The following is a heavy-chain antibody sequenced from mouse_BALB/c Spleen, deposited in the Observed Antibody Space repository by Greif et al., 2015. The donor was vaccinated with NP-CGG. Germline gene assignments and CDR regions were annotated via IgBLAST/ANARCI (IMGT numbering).Heavy chain of an antibody. Sequence: EVQLQQSGAEVVKPGASVKLSCTASGFNIKDTYMHWVRQRPEQGLEWIGRIDPANSNTKYDPKFQGKATITADTSSNTAYLQLSSLTSEDTAVYYCAPYYYGSSVFAYWGQGTLVTVSA. J-gene: IGHJ3*01. CDR1: GFNIKDTY. CDR3: APYYYGSSVFAY. CDR2: IDPANSNT. D-gene: IGHD1-1*01. V-gene: IGHV14-3*02.